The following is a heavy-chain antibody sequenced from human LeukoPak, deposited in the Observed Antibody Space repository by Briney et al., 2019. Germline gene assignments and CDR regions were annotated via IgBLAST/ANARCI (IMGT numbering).Heavy chain of an antibody. D-gene: IGHD3-22*01. V-gene: IGHV3-30-3*01. CDR1: GFNFSSYD. CDR2: ISYEGSNK. Sequence: GGSLRLSCAASGFNFSSYDMHWVRPAPGKGLEWVGVISYEGSNKYYADSVKGRFTISKDNSKNTLYLQMNSLRAEDTAVYYCARDSDISGPNWFDPWGQGTLVTVSS. CDR3: ARDSDISGPNWFDP. J-gene: IGHJ5*02.